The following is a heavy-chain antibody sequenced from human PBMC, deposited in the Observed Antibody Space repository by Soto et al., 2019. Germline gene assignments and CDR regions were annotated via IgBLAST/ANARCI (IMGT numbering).Heavy chain of an antibody. CDR3: AILYCGNITGYYRDFDY. CDR2: ISAYNGNT. Sequence: GASVKVSCKASGYTFTSYGISWVRQAPGQGLEWMGWISAYNGNTNYAQKLQGRVTMTTDTSTSPAYMELRSLRSDDTAVYYCAILYCGNITGYYRDFDYWGQGTLVTVS. J-gene: IGHJ4*02. D-gene: IGHD3-22*01. V-gene: IGHV1-18*01. CDR1: GYTFTSYG.